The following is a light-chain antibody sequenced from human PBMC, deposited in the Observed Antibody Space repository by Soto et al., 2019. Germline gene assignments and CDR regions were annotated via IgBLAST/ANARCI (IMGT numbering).Light chain of an antibody. J-gene: IGKJ1*01. Sequence: EIVLTQSPGTLSLSPGERATLSCRASQSVSSSYLAWYQQKPGQAPRLLIYGASSRATDIPDRFSGSGSGTDFTLTISRLEPEDFAVYYCQHYGFSRTFGQGTRWISN. V-gene: IGKV3-20*01. CDR3: QHYGFSRT. CDR2: GAS. CDR1: QSVSSSY.